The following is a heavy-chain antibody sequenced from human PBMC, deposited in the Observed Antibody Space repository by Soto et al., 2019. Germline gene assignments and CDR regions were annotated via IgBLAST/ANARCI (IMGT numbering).Heavy chain of an antibody. J-gene: IGHJ1*01. V-gene: IGHV3-30*19. CDR2: TSYDGSGK. D-gene: IGHD3-16*01. Sequence: QVQLVESGGGVVQPGTSLRVSCVGSGFTFRSYVIHWVRQAPGKGLEWVALTSYDGSGKYYGDSVRGRFTISRDNSRNTVDLQMDSLRLEDTALCYCARWGTTGGLDVWGQGTLVSVSS. CDR3: ARWGTTGGLDV. CDR1: GFTFRSYV.